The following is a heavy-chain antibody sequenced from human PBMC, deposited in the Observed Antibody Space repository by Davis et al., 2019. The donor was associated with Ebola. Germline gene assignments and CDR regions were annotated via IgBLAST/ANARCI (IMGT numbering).Heavy chain of an antibody. D-gene: IGHD6-19*01. J-gene: IGHJ4*02. CDR2: ISGSGGST. CDR1: GFTFSSYA. CDR3: AKDFIPGLYSSGLDY. Sequence: GESLKISCAASGFTFSSYAMSWVRQAPGKGLEWVSAISGSGGSTYYADSVKGRFTISRDNSKNSLYLQMNSLRTEDTALYYCAKDFIPGLYSSGLDYWGQGTLVTVSS. V-gene: IGHV3-23*01.